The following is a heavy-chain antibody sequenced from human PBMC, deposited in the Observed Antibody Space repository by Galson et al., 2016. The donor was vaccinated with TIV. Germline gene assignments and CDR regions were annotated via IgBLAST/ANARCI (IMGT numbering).Heavy chain of an antibody. V-gene: IGHV4-59*01. CDR1: GGSITSGY. J-gene: IGHJ4*02. CDR3: ARHSRMFTIFGVGSIDF. D-gene: IGHD3-3*01. CDR2: IYNIGST. Sequence: ETLSLTCTVSGGSITSGYWSWIRQPPGKGLEWIAYIYNIGSTNYNPSLKSRATISADTSKNQFSLKLSSVTAADTAVYYCARHSRMFTIFGVGSIDFWGQGKMIIVSS.